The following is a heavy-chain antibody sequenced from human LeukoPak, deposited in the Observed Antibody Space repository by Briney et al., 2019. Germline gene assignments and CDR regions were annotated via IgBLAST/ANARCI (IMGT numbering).Heavy chain of an antibody. Sequence: GGSLRLSCAASGFTFSNYAMTWVRQAPGKGPEWVSSILCSGGIPYYTDSVKGRFTISKDNSKNTLHLQMNSLRAEDTAVYYCAKGGDNYDSSGYSWGQGTLVTVSS. D-gene: IGHD3-22*01. J-gene: IGHJ4*02. V-gene: IGHV3-23*01. CDR3: AKGGDNYDSSGYS. CDR1: GFTFSNYA. CDR2: ILCSGGIP.